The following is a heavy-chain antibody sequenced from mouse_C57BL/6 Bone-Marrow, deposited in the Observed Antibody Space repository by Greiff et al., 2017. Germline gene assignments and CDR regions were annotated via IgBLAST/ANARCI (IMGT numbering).Heavy chain of an antibody. D-gene: IGHD2-3*01. CDR2: IHPNSGST. CDR3: ARWLLLRDYFDY. CDR1: GYTFTSYW. J-gene: IGHJ2*01. Sequence: QVQLQQPGAELVKPGASVKLSCKASGYTFTSYWMHWVKQRPGQGLEWIGMIHPNSGSTNYNEKFKSKDTLTVAKSSSTAYMQLSSLTSEYSAVYYCARWLLLRDYFDYWGQGTTLTVSS. V-gene: IGHV1-64*01.